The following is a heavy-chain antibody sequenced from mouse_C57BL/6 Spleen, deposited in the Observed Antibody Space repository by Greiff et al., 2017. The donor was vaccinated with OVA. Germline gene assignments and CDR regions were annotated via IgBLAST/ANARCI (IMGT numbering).Heavy chain of an antibody. CDR3: ARGVLRYYAMDY. CDR1: GYAFSSSW. J-gene: IGHJ4*01. Sequence: QVQLQQSGPELVKPGASVKISCKASGYAFSSSWMNWVKQRPGKGLEWIGRIYPGDGDTNYNGKFKGKATLTADKSSSTAYMQLSILSSYDSAVYFCARGVLRYYAMDYWGQGTSVTVSS. V-gene: IGHV1-82*01. D-gene: IGHD1-1*01. CDR2: IYPGDGDT.